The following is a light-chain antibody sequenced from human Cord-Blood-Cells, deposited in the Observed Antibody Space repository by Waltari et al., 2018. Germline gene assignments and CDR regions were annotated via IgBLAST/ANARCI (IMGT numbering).Light chain of an antibody. CDR2: QDS. Sequence: SYELTQPPSVSVSPAQTASLTCPGEKLGDKYACWYQQKPGQSPVLVIYQDSKRPSGIPERFSGSNSGNTATLTISGTQAMDEADYYCQAWDSSTADVVFGGGTKLTVL. J-gene: IGLJ2*01. V-gene: IGLV3-1*01. CDR3: QAWDSSTADVV. CDR1: KLGDKY.